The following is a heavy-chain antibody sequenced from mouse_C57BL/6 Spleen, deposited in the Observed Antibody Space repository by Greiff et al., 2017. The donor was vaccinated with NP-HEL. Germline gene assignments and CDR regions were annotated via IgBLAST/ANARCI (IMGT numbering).Heavy chain of an antibody. CDR3: NWGGSYYFDY. D-gene: IGHD4-1*01. CDR2: IDPETGGT. CDR1: GYTFTDYE. J-gene: IGHJ2*01. V-gene: IGHV1-15*01. Sequence: VKLMESGAELVRPGASVTLSCKASGYTFTDYEMHWVKQTPVHGLEWIGAIDPETGGTAYNQKFKGKAILTADKSSSTAYMDLRSLTSEDSAVYYCNWGGSYYFDYWGQGTTLTVSS.